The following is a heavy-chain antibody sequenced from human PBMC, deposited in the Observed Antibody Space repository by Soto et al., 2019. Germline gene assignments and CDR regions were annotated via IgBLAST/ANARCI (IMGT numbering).Heavy chain of an antibody. CDR1: GGSFSGYY. D-gene: IGHD3-10*01. Sequence: QVQLQQWGAGLLKPSETLSLTCAVYGGSFSGYYWTWIRQPPGKGLEWIGEINHSGSTNYNPSLKSRLTVSVDTSKNQFSLRLTSVTAADTAVYYCERAYGSGSYSEYYYYGMDVWGQGTRVTVSS. CDR3: ERAYGSGSYSEYYYYGMDV. J-gene: IGHJ6*02. V-gene: IGHV4-34*01. CDR2: INHSGST.